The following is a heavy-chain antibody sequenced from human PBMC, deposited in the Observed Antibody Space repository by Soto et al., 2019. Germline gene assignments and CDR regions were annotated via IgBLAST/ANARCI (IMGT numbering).Heavy chain of an antibody. CDR2: ISGSGGST. D-gene: IGHD3-22*01. CDR3: AKDSGITMIVVVITFFDY. J-gene: IGHJ4*02. Sequence: GGSLRLSCAASGFTFSSYAMNWVRQAPGKGLEWVSAISGSGGSTYYADSVKGRLTISRDNSKNSVYLQMNCLRADDTAVYYCAKDSGITMIVVVITFFDYWGQGTLVTVSS. CDR1: GFTFSSYA. V-gene: IGHV3-23*01.